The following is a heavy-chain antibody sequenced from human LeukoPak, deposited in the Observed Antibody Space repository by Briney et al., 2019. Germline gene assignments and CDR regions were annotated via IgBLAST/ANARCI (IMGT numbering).Heavy chain of an antibody. CDR2: IWYDGSNK. D-gene: IGHD3/OR15-3a*01. CDR3: AKDLHPLPTPVGPADY. J-gene: IGHJ4*02. V-gene: IGHV3-33*06. Sequence: PGRSLRLSCAASGFTFSSYGMHWVRQAPGKGLEWVAVIWYDGSNKYYADSVKGRFTISRDNSKNTLYLQMNSLRAEDTAVYYCAKDLHPLPTPVGPADYWGQGTLVTVSS. CDR1: GFTFSSYG.